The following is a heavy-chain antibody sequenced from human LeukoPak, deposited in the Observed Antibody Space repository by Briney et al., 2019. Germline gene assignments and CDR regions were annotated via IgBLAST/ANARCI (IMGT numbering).Heavy chain of an antibody. J-gene: IGHJ4*02. CDR3: ARPEGITMVRGVIY. V-gene: IGHV3-23*01. CDR2: ISGSGDRT. Sequence: PGGSLRLSCVASRFTFSSFAMSWVRQAPGKGLVWVSTISGSGDRTYYADSVKGRFTISRDNSKNTLYLQMNSLRAEDTALYYCARPEGITMVRGVIYWGQGTLVTVSS. D-gene: IGHD3-10*01. CDR1: RFTFSSFA.